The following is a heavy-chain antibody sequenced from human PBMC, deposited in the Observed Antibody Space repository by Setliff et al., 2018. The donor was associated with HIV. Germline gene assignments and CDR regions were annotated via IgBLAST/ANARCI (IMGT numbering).Heavy chain of an antibody. J-gene: IGHJ4*02. Sequence: PSETLSLTCTVSGGSISSQYWSWIRQTPGKGLESIGYVYNSGGTNYNPSLKSRVTISVDTSKNQFSLRLSSVTAADTAVYYCASRWPAMREFDYWGQGTLVTVSS. CDR2: VYNSGGT. CDR1: GGSISSQY. D-gene: IGHD2-2*01. V-gene: IGHV4-59*11. CDR3: ASRWPAMREFDY.